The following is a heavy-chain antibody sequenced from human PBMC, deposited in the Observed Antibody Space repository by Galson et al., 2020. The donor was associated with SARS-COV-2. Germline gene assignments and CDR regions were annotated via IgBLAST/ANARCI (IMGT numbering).Heavy chain of an antibody. D-gene: IGHD6-6*01. J-gene: IGHJ3*02. Sequence: ASVKVSCKASGYTFTGYYMHWVRQAPGQGLEWMGWINPNSGGTNYAQKFQGWVTMTRDTSISTAYMELSRLRSDDTAVYYCAREPIAARLDAFDIWGQGTMVTVSS. CDR3: AREPIAARLDAFDI. CDR1: GYTFTGYY. V-gene: IGHV1-2*04. CDR2: INPNSGGT.